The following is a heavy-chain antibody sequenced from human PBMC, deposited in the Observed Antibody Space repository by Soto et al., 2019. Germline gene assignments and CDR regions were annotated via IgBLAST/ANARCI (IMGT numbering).Heavy chain of an antibody. CDR3: VPPRDFDL. CDR2: ITGNGIYT. V-gene: IGHV3-23*01. J-gene: IGHJ2*01. CDR1: GFTFSTYA. Sequence: GGSLRLSCAVSGFTFSTYAMSWVRQAPGKGLEWVSAITGNGIYTHYADSVKGRFTISRDNSKSTLSLQMNSLRAEDTAVYYCVPPRDFDLWGRGTQVTVSS.